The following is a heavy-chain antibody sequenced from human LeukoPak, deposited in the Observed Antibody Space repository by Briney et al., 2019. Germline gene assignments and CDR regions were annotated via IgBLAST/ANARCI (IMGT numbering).Heavy chain of an antibody. V-gene: IGHV3-7*04. CDR3: ARAYYYGSGDYYSWAYFDS. Sequence: GGSLRLSCAASGFTFRRYWMSWVRQAPGKGLEWVANINQDGSEKNYVDSVKGRFSISRDNAKEALYLQMNSLRAEDTAVYYCARAYYYGSGDYYSWAYFDSWGLGTLVTVSS. CDR2: INQDGSEK. CDR1: GFTFRRYW. D-gene: IGHD3-10*01. J-gene: IGHJ4*02.